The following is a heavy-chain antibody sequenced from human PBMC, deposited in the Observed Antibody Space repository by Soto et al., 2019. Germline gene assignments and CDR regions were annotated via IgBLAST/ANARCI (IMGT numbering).Heavy chain of an antibody. CDR2: IYFTGST. CDR3: TRGPPRVQWFDP. CDR1: GRAVSRGTYY. J-gene: IGHJ5*02. Sequence: SETLSLTCTRSGRAVSRGTYYWSWIRQPPGKGLEWIGHIYFTGSTNYNPSLKSRVTMSLDTSRNQFSLKLSSVTAADTAVYYCTRGPPRVQWFDPWGRGTLVTVSS. V-gene: IGHV4-61*01.